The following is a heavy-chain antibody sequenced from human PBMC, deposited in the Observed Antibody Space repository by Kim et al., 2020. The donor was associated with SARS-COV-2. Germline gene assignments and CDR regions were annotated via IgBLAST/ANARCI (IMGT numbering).Heavy chain of an antibody. CDR2: ISSDGITV. CDR3: TRVVEGAAGLCDY. J-gene: IGHJ4*02. D-gene: IGHD1-26*01. Sequence: GGSLRLSCAASGFSLSNYWMHWVRQAPGKGLVWVSRISSDGITVNYADSVKGRFTISRDNTRNTLYLQMNSLRADDTAVYYCTRVVEGAAGLCDYWGQGTLGTVSS. V-gene: IGHV3-74*01. CDR1: GFSLSNYW.